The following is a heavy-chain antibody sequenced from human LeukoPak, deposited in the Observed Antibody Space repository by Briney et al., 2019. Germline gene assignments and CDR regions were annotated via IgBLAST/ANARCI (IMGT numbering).Heavy chain of an antibody. CDR1: GGSISSAGYY. J-gene: IGHJ5*02. CDR3: AYGLGSSRLFDP. Sequence: SETLSLTCTVSGGSISSAGYYWTWIRQHPGKGLEWIGYIYYSGSTYYSPSLKSRVTISLDTSKNQFSLNLSSVTAADTAVYGAAYGLGSSRLFDPWGQGTLVTVSS. D-gene: IGHD3-10*01. CDR2: IYYSGST. V-gene: IGHV4-31*03.